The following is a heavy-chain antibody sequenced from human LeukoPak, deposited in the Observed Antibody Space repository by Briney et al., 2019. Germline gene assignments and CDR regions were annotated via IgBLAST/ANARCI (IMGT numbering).Heavy chain of an antibody. CDR1: GFTFSSYS. CDR2: ISSSSSTI. V-gene: IGHV3-48*02. CDR3: ARVGTTISH. D-gene: IGHD5-12*01. J-gene: IGHJ4*02. Sequence: GGSPRLSCAASGFTFSSYSMNWVRQAPGKGLEWVSYISSSSSTIYYADSVKGRFTISRDNAKNSLYLQMSSLRDEDTAVYYCARVGTTISHWGQGTLVTVSS.